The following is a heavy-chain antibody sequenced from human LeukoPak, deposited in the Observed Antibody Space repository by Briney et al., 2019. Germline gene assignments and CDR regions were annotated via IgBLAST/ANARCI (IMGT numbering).Heavy chain of an antibody. Sequence: PGGSLRLSCTASGFTFGDYAMSWFRQAPGKGLEWVGFIRSKDYGGTIEYAASVKGRFTISRDDSRSIAYLQMNSLKIEDTAVYYCSRDRGIGYPSSWWGGLYNFDYWGQGTLVTVSS. J-gene: IGHJ4*02. CDR3: SRDRGIGYPSSWWGGLYNFDY. V-gene: IGHV3-49*03. CDR2: IRSKDYGGTI. CDR1: GFTFGDYA. D-gene: IGHD6-13*01.